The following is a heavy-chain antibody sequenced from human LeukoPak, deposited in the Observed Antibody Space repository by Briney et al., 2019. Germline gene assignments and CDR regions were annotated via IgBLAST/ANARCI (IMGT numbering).Heavy chain of an antibody. D-gene: IGHD2-2*02. CDR1: GGSISSGGYY. Sequence: SETLSLTCTVSGGSISSGGYYWSWIRQHPGKGLEWIGYIYYSGSTYYNPSLKSRVTISVDTSKNQFSLKLSSVTAADTAVYYCARAPRVKTVVVPAAIPGHAFDIWGQGTMVTVSS. CDR3: ARAPRVKTVVVPAAIPGHAFDI. V-gene: IGHV4-31*03. J-gene: IGHJ3*02. CDR2: IYYSGST.